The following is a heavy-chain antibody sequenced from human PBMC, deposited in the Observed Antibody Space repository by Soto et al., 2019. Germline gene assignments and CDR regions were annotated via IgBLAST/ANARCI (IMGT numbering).Heavy chain of an antibody. Sequence: SETLSLTCTVSGGSVSSGSYYWSWIRQPPGKGLEWIGYIYYSGSTNYNPSLKSRVTISVDTSKNQFSLKLSSVTAADTAVYYCARGTGYYGSGSYYYYYGMDVWGQGTTVTVSS. CDR2: IYYSGST. V-gene: IGHV4-61*01. CDR3: ARGTGYYGSGSYYYYYGMDV. J-gene: IGHJ6*02. CDR1: GGSVSSGSYY. D-gene: IGHD3-10*01.